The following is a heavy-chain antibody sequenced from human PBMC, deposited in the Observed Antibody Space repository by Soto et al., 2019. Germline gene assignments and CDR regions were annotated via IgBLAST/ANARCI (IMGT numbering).Heavy chain of an antibody. CDR1: GYTFTSYG. J-gene: IGHJ6*02. D-gene: IGHD6-6*01. CDR3: ARSGQLYSSSSQIAVLYYYYGMDV. Sequence: ASVKVSCKASGYTFTSYGISWVRQAPGQGPEWMGWISAYIGHTNYAQKLQGRVTMTTDTSTSTAYMELRSLRSDDTAVYYCARSGQLYSSSSQIAVLYYYYGMDVWGQGTTVTVSS. V-gene: IGHV1-18*01. CDR2: ISAYIGHT.